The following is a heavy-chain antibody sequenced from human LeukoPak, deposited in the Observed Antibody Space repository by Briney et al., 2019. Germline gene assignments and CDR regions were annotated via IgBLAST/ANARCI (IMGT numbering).Heavy chain of an antibody. Sequence: ASVKVSCKASGYTFTGYYMHWVRQAPGQGREWMGWINPNSGGTNYAQKFQGRVTMTRDTSISTAYMELSRLRSDDTAVYYCARVKNYYDSSGYLYYFDYWGQGTLVTVSS. CDR3: ARVKNYYDSSGYLYYFDY. CDR1: GYTFTGYY. V-gene: IGHV1-2*02. J-gene: IGHJ4*02. CDR2: INPNSGGT. D-gene: IGHD3-22*01.